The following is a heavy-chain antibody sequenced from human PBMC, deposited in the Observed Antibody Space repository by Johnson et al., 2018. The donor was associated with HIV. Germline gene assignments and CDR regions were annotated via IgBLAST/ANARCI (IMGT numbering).Heavy chain of an antibody. Sequence: QMQVVESGGGVVQPGRSVRLYCAASGFIFSTYGMHWVRQAPGKGLEWVAVISYDGSNKYYADSVKGRFTISRDNSKNTLYLQMNSLRAEDTAVYYCAKPYGSGSYDAFDIWGQGTMVTVSS. CDR2: ISYDGSNK. J-gene: IGHJ3*02. CDR3: AKPYGSGSYDAFDI. V-gene: IGHV3-33*05. CDR1: GFIFSTYG. D-gene: IGHD3-10*01.